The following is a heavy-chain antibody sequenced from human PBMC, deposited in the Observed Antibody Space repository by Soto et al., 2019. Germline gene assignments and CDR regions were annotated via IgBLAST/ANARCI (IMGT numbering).Heavy chain of an antibody. Sequence: GSLRLSCAASGFTFSSYSMNWVRQAPGKGLEWIGSIYYSGSTYYNPSLKSRVTISVDTSKNQFSLKLSPVTAADTAVYYCARHGRIAVAGNYYYYGMDVWGQGTTVTVSS. CDR2: IYYSGST. CDR3: ARHGRIAVAGNYYYYGMDV. D-gene: IGHD6-19*01. J-gene: IGHJ6*02. V-gene: IGHV4-39*01. CDR1: GFTFSSYSMN.